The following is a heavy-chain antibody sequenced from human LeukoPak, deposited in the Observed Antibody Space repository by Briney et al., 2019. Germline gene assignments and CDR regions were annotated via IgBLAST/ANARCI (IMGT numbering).Heavy chain of an antibody. D-gene: IGHD6-13*01. CDR3: AKARQYSSSWYASQNYFDY. Sequence: GGSLRLSCAASGLSFSSQAMTWVRQAPGKGLEWVSAMSGSGDHIYYADSVKGRFTISRDNSRDTLYLQMNSLRAEDTAVYYCAKARQYSSSWYASQNYFDYWGQGTLVTVSS. V-gene: IGHV3-23*01. CDR2: MSGSGDHI. J-gene: IGHJ4*02. CDR1: GLSFSSQA.